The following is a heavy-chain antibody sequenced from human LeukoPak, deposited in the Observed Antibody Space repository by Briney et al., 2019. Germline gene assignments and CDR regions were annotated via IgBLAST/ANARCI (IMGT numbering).Heavy chain of an antibody. CDR2: ISSRSSTI. V-gene: IGHV3-48*01. CDR3: ARDCDDGSGSYYPLGMDV. CDR1: GLTFSSYS. J-gene: IGHJ6*04. D-gene: IGHD3-10*01. Sequence: PGGSLRLSCAASGLTFSSYSMNWVRPAPGKGLQWVSYISSRSSTISYADSVKGRFTISRDNAKNSLYLQMNSLRAEDTAVYYCARDCDDGSGSYYPLGMDVWGKGTTVTVSS.